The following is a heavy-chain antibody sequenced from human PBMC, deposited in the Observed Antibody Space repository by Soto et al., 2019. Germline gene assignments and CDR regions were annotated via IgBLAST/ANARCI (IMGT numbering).Heavy chain of an antibody. J-gene: IGHJ4*02. CDR3: ATLSGGSAINFDY. V-gene: IGHV1-24*01. D-gene: IGHD1-26*01. CDR1: VYTLTELS. CDR2: FDPEDGET. Sequence: ASVKVSCKVSVYTLTELSLHWVRQAPGKGLEWMGGFDPEDGETIYAQKFQGRVTMTEDTSTDTAYMELSSLRSEDTAVYYCATLSGGSAINFDYWGQGTLVTVSS.